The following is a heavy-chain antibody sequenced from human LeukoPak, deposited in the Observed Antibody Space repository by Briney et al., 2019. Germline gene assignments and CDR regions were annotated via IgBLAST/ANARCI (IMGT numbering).Heavy chain of an antibody. V-gene: IGHV4-59*01. J-gene: IGHJ6*02. CDR3: ARDHSGLLGFGEFGGMDV. Sequence: SETLSLTCTVSGGAISSYYWTWIREPPGKGLEGGGYIYYSGSTNYNPSLKSRVTISVDTSKKQFSLKLSYVTAADRAVHYCARDHSGLLGFGEFGGMDVWGQGTTVTVSS. CDR1: GGAISSYY. CDR2: IYYSGST. D-gene: IGHD3-10*01.